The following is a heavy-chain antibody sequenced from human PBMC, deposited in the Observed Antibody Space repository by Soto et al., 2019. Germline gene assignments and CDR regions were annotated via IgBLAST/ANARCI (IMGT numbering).Heavy chain of an antibody. CDR3: ARDFGTFYSDSSGYHHLGYLYYG. Sequence: GNLALTCRVSDDSLGRCGYYWAGICKTPGKGLEWIGTIYYSGDTYYNPSLKSRVTISVDTSKNQFSVRPRSVTPADTAVYYWARDFGTFYSDSSGYHHLGYLYYG. CDR2: IYYSGDT. J-gene: IGHJ6*01. D-gene: IGHD3-22*01. CDR1: DDSLGRCGYY. V-gene: IGHV4-39*02.